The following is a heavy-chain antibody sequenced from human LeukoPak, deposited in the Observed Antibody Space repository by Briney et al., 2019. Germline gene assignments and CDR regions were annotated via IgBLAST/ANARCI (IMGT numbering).Heavy chain of an antibody. J-gene: IGHJ4*02. V-gene: IGHV1-18*04. D-gene: IGHD4-17*01. CDR2: ISAYNGNT. CDR1: GYTFTSYY. Sequence: GASVKVSCKASGYTFTSYYMHWVRQAPGQGLEWMGWISAYNGNTNYAQKLQGRVTMTTDTSTSTAYMELRSLRSDDTAVYYCASLPYDYGDPIDYWGQGTLVTVSS. CDR3: ASLPYDYGDPIDY.